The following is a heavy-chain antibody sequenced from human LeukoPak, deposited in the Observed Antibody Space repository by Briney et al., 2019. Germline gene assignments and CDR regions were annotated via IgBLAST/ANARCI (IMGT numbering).Heavy chain of an antibody. D-gene: IGHD3-22*01. J-gene: IGHJ4*02. CDR3: ARDSSALNYYDSGGYYNY. Sequence: ASVKVSCKASGYTFTSYYMHWVRQAPGQGLEWMGIINPSGGSTSYAQKFQGRVTMTRDTSTSTVYMELSSLRSEDTAVYYCARDSSALNYYDSGGYYNYWGQGTLVTVSS. CDR2: INPSGGST. V-gene: IGHV1-46*01. CDR1: GYTFTSYY.